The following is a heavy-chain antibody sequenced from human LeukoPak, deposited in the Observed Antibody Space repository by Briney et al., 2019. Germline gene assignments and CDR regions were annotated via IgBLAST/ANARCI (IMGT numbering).Heavy chain of an antibody. CDR1: GFTFSSYA. CDR2: ISGSGGST. Sequence: GGSLRLSCAASGFTFSSYAMSGVRQAPGKGLEWVSAISGSGGSTYYADSVKGRFTISRDNSKNTLYLQMNSLRAEDTAVYYCAKDQEPYQVVPAAIGYYYYYGMDVWGQGTTVTVSS. D-gene: IGHD2-2*01. CDR3: AKDQEPYQVVPAAIGYYYYYGMDV. J-gene: IGHJ6*02. V-gene: IGHV3-23*01.